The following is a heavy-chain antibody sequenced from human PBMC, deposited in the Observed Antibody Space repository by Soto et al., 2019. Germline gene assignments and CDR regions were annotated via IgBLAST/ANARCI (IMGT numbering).Heavy chain of an antibody. D-gene: IGHD6-19*01. CDR1: GFTFSSYG. Sequence: QVQLVESGGGVVQPGRSLRLSCAASGFTFSSYGMHWVRQAPGKGLEWVAVIWYDGSNKYYADSVKGRFTISRDNSKNTLYLQMNSLRAEDTAVYYCAREIAEATFDYWGQGTLVTVSS. J-gene: IGHJ4*02. CDR2: IWYDGSNK. CDR3: AREIAEATFDY. V-gene: IGHV3-33*01.